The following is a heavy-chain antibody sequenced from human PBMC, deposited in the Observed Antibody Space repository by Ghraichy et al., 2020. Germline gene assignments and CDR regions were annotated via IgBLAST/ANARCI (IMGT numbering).Heavy chain of an antibody. CDR1: GFTFDDYA. CDR3: AKDITVEMATIEFDY. Sequence: GGSLRLSCAASGFTFDDYAMHWVRQAPGKGLEWVSGISWNSGSIGYADSVKGRFTISRDNAKNSLYLQMNSLRAEDTALYYCAKDITVEMATIEFDYWGQGTLVTVSS. CDR2: ISWNSGSI. J-gene: IGHJ4*02. V-gene: IGHV3-9*01. D-gene: IGHD5-24*01.